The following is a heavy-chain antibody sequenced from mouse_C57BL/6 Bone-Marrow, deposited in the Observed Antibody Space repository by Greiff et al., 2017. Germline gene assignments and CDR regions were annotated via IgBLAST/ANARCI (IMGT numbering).Heavy chain of an antibody. CDR3: TTVLLGC. Sequence: VQLKQSGAELVRPGASVKLSCTASGFNIKDDYMHWVKQRPEQGLEWIGWIDPENGDTEYASKFQGKATITADTSSNTAYLQLSSLTSEDTAVYYCTTVLLGCWGQGTSVTVSS. CDR2: IDPENGDT. D-gene: IGHD1-1*01. CDR1: GFNIKDDY. J-gene: IGHJ4*01. V-gene: IGHV14-4*01.